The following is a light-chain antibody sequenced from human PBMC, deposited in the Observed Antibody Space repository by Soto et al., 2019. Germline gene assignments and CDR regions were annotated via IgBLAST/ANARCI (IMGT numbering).Light chain of an antibody. CDR1: SSDIGAYNY. CDR3: TSYTSGSTPVV. CDR2: EVT. Sequence: QSALTQPASVSGSPGQSITISCAGTSSDIGAYNYVSWYQQHPGKAPKLMIYEVTYRPSGVSSRFSGSKSGNTASLTISGLQAEDEANYYCTSYTSGSTPVVFGGGTQLTVL. V-gene: IGLV2-14*01. J-gene: IGLJ2*01.